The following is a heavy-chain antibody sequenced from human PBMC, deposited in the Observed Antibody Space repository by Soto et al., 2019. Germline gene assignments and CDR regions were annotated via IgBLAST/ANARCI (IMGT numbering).Heavy chain of an antibody. CDR3: ARMDNWNYWFDP. Sequence: SGPTLLNPTQALTLTCTFSGFSLSTSGMCVSWIRQPPGKALEWLARIDWDDDKYYSTSLKTRLTISKDTSKNQVVLTMTNMDPVDTATYYCARMDNWNYWFDPWGQGTLVTVSS. V-gene: IGHV2-70*11. D-gene: IGHD1-7*01. CDR2: IDWDDDK. J-gene: IGHJ5*02. CDR1: GFSLSTSGMC.